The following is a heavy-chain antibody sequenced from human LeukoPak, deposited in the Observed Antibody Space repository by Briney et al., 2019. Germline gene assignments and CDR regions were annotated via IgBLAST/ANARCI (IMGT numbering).Heavy chain of an antibody. J-gene: IGHJ3*02. Sequence: SQTLSLTCTVSGGSISSGSYYWSWIRQPAGKGLEWIGRIYTSGSTNYNPSLKSRVTISVDTSQNQFSLKLSSVTAADTAVYYCASRVIDAFDIWGQGTMVTVSS. CDR2: IYTSGST. V-gene: IGHV4-61*02. D-gene: IGHD3-10*01. CDR3: ASRVIDAFDI. CDR1: GGSISSGSYY.